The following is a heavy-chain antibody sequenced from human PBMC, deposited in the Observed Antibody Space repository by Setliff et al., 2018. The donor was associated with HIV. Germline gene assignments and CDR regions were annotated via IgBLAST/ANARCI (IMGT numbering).Heavy chain of an antibody. Sequence: ASVKVSCKASGYTFSDYYMHWVRQAPGQGLEWMGWINPNSGGTNYAQKFQGRVNMTRDTSTSTVYMELSSLRAEDTAMYYCARVLYISGWYGPVVKALDMWGQGTMVTVSS. J-gene: IGHJ3*02. CDR1: GYTFSDYY. CDR3: ARVLYISGWYGPVVKALDM. CDR2: INPNSGGT. V-gene: IGHV1-2*02. D-gene: IGHD6-19*01.